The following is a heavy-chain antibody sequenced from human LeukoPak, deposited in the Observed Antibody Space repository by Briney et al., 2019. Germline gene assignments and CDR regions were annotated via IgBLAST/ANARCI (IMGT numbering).Heavy chain of an antibody. CDR2: IYTTGST. J-gene: IGHJ4*02. CDR3: ARTYSGSYYGFDS. D-gene: IGHD1-26*01. Sequence: SETLSLACIVSGGSISSGSNYWNWIRQSAGRGLEWIGRIYTTGSTNYNPSLKSRVTMSLDTSKNQFSLKLNSVTAADTAVYYCARTYSGSYYGFDSWGQGTLVTVSS. V-gene: IGHV4-61*02. CDR1: GGSISSGSNY.